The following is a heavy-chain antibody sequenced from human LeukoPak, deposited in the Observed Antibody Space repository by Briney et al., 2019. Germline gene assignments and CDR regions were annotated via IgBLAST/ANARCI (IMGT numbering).Heavy chain of an antibody. D-gene: IGHD6-19*01. J-gene: IGHJ3*02. CDR2: ISYDGSNK. V-gene: IGHV3-30*18. CDR3: AKRPRQWLVLDGFDI. CDR1: GFTFSSHG. Sequence: PGGSLRLSCAASGFTFSSHGIHWVRQAPGKGLEWVAVISYDGSNKYYVDSVKGRFTISRDNSKNTLYLQMNSLRAEDTALYYCAKRPRQWLVLDGFDIWGQGTMVTVSS.